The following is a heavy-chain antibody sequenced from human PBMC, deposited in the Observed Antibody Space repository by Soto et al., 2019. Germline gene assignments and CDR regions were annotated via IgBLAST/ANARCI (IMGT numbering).Heavy chain of an antibody. CDR3: ARGRYSSGWYGWFDP. D-gene: IGHD6-19*01. CDR2: IYYSGST. Sequence: SETLSLTCTVSGGSIISGGYYWSWIRQHPGKGLEWIGYIYYSGSTYYNPSLKSRVTISVDTSKNQFSLKLSSVTAADTAVYYCARGRYSSGWYGWFDPWGQGTLVTVSS. V-gene: IGHV4-31*03. J-gene: IGHJ5*02. CDR1: GGSIISGGYY.